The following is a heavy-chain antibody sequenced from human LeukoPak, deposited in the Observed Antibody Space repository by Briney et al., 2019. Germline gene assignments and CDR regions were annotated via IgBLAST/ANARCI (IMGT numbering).Heavy chain of an antibody. CDR1: GFTFRSYE. CDR2: MSTSGDTM. J-gene: IGHJ3*02. D-gene: IGHD3-22*01. CDR3: ARDVDESYYYDSSGNPSGAVDI. Sequence: GGSLRLSCAASGFTFRSYEIHWVRQAPGKGLEWISYMSTSGDTMYYADSVKGRFTISRDNAKNSVYLHMNSLRAEDTAVYYCARDVDESYYYDSSGNPSGAVDIWGQGTTVTGSS. V-gene: IGHV3-48*03.